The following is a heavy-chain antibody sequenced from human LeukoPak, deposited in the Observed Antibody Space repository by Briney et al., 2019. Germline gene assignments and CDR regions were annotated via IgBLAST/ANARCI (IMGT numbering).Heavy chain of an antibody. Sequence: EASVKVSCKASGGTFSSYAISWVRQAPGQGLEWMGGIIPIFGTANYAQKFQGRVTITADESTSTAYMELSSLRSEDTAVYYCAKRRDGYNGPLNDAFDIWGQGTMVTVSS. J-gene: IGHJ3*02. V-gene: IGHV1-69*01. CDR3: AKRRDGYNGPLNDAFDI. CDR2: IIPIFGTA. CDR1: GGTFSSYA. D-gene: IGHD5-24*01.